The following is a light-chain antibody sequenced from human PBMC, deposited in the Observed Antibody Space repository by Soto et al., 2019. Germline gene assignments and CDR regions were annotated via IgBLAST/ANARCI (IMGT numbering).Light chain of an antibody. CDR3: GTWDSNLSNGV. V-gene: IGLV1-51*02. CDR2: QNN. CDR1: TSNIGNGY. Sequence: QSVLTQPPSVSAAPGQKVIISCSGSTSNIGNGYVSWYQQLPGTAPKLLIYQNNKRPSGIPDRVSGSKSGTSATLGITGLQTGDEADYYCGTWDSNLSNGVFGGGTKLTVL. J-gene: IGLJ3*02.